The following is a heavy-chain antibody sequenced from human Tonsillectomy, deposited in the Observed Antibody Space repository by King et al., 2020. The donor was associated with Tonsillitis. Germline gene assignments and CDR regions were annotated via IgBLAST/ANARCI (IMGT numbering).Heavy chain of an antibody. D-gene: IGHD1-26*01. CDR3: ARGSREPDY. V-gene: IGHV3-30*03. Sequence: VQLVQSGGGVVQPGRSLRLSCVASGFTFSSFGMHWVRQAPGKGLEWLALISYDGQNEYYADSVKGRFTVSRDNSKNTLSLQMNSLRAEDTAVYYCARGSREPDYGGQGTLVTVS. CDR1: GFTFSSFG. CDR2: ISYDGQNE. J-gene: IGHJ4*02.